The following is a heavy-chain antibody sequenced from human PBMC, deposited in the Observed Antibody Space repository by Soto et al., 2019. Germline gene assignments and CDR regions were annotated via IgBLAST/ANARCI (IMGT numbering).Heavy chain of an antibody. Sequence: GGSLRLSCAASGFTFSSYWMSWVRQAPGKGLEWVANIKQDGSEKYYVDSVKGRFTISRDNAKNSLYLQMNSLRAEDTAVYYCAKGHSSSSGYFDYWGQGTLVTVSS. V-gene: IGHV3-7*03. D-gene: IGHD6-6*01. J-gene: IGHJ4*02. CDR1: GFTFSSYW. CDR2: IKQDGSEK. CDR3: AKGHSSSSGYFDY.